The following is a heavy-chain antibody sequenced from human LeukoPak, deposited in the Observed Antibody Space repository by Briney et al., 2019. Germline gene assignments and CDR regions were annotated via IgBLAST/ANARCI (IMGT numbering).Heavy chain of an antibody. CDR3: ARDSSGTLGYDILTGYLDY. V-gene: IGHV3-9*01. CDR2: ISWNSGSI. D-gene: IGHD3-9*01. CDR1: GFTFDDYA. J-gene: IGHJ4*02. Sequence: QSGGSLRPSCAASGFTFDDYAMHWVRQAPGKGLEWVSGISWNSGSIGYADSVKGRFTISRDNAKNSLYLQMNSLRAEDTAVYYCARDSSGTLGYDILTGYLDYWGQGTLVTVSS.